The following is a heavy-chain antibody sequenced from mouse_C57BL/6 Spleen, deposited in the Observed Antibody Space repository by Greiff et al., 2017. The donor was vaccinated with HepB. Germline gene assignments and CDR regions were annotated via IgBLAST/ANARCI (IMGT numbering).Heavy chain of an antibody. J-gene: IGHJ3*01. CDR3: ARGGDYDPFAY. CDR2: ISYDGSN. Sequence: SGPGLVKPSQSLSLSCSVSSYSFPCCFFSYFIRQFPGYILELMVYISYDGSNNYNPSLKNRISITRDTSKNQFFLKLNSVTTEDTATYYCARGGDYDPFAYWGQGTLVTVSA. D-gene: IGHD2-4*01. CDR1: SYSFPCCFF. V-gene: IGHV3-6*01.